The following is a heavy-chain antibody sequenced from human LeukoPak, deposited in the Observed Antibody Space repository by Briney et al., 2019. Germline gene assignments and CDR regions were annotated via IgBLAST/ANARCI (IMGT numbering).Heavy chain of an antibody. Sequence: SQTLSLTCTVSGGSISSGGYYWSWIRQNPGKGLEWIGYIYYSGSTHYNPSLKSRATISIDTSKNQFSLKLNSVTAADTAVYYCARGNVEYDSSGYYSGLYGMDVWGQGTTVTVSS. J-gene: IGHJ6*02. CDR3: ARGNVEYDSSGYYSGLYGMDV. V-gene: IGHV4-31*03. D-gene: IGHD3-22*01. CDR1: GGSISSGGYY. CDR2: IYYSGST.